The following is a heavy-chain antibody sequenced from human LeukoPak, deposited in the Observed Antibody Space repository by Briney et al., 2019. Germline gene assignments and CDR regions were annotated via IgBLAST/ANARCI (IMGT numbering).Heavy chain of an antibody. Sequence: SETLSLTCTVSGGSISSYYWNWIRQPPGKGLEWIGYIYYSGSTNYNPSLKSRVTISVDTSKNQFSLKLSSVTAADTAVYYCARYLGSSDAFDIWGQGTMVTVSS. D-gene: IGHD6-13*01. CDR2: IYYSGST. V-gene: IGHV4-59*01. J-gene: IGHJ3*02. CDR3: ARYLGSSDAFDI. CDR1: GGSISSYY.